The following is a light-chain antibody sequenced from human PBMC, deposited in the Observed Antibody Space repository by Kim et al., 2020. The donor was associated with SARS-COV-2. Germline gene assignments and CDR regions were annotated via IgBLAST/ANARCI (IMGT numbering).Light chain of an antibody. CDR1: QSVSSSY. CDR2: GAS. J-gene: IGKJ4*01. Sequence: EIVLTQSPGTLSLSPGERATLSCRASQSVSSSYLAWYQQRAGQAPRLLIYGASSRATGIPDRFSGSGSGTDFTLTISRLEPEDFAVYYCQQYGNLPLTFGGGTKVEIK. CDR3: QQYGNLPLT. V-gene: IGKV3-20*01.